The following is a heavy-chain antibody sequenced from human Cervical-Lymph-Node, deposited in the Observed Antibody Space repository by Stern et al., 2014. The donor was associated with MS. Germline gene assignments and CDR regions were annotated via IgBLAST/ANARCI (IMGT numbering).Heavy chain of an antibody. Sequence: QVTLKESGPALVKPTQTLTLTCTFSGFSLSTSGMCVSWIRQPPGKALEGLTLIDWDDDKYYSTSLKTRLTISKDTSKNQVVLTLTNMDPVDTATYYCARTEYSSGWYPNDYWGQGTLVTVSS. J-gene: IGHJ4*02. CDR2: IDWDDDK. D-gene: IGHD6-19*01. CDR1: GFSLSTSGMC. CDR3: ARTEYSSGWYPNDY. V-gene: IGHV2-70*01.